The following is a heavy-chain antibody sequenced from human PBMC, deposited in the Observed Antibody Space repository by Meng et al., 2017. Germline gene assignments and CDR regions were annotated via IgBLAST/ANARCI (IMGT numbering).Heavy chain of an antibody. CDR3: ARENRLRYFDWLPGY. CDR1: GFTFSSYW. V-gene: IGHV3-7*01. CDR2: IKQDGSEK. D-gene: IGHD3-9*01. Sequence: GSLKISCAASGFTFSSYWMSWVRQAPGKGLEWVANIKQDGSEKYYVDSVKGRFTISRDNAKNSLYLQMNSLRAEDTAVYYCARENRLRYFDWLPGYWGQGTLVTVSS. J-gene: IGHJ4*02.